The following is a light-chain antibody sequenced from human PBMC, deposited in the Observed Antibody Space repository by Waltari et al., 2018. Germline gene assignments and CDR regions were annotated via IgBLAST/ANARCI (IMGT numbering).Light chain of an antibody. CDR3: QQADRLPLT. CDR1: QSISRF. CDR2: TAS. V-gene: IGKV1-39*01. J-gene: IGKJ4*01. Sequence: DIQMTQSPSSLSASVGDRVTITCRAGQSISRFLNWYQQKPGEAPKLLIYTASSLQSGVPSRFSGSGSGTDFTLTISSLQPEDFATYYCQQADRLPLTFGGGTKVEIK.